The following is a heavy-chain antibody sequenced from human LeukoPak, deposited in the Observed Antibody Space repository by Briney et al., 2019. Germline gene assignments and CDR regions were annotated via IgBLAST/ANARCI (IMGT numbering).Heavy chain of an antibody. CDR3: ASGLAADILNPPSEIDY. Sequence: PSETLSLTCAVYGGSFSGYYWSWIRQPPGKGLEWIGEINHSGSTNYNPSLKSRVTISVDTSKNQFSLKLSSVTAADTAVYYCASGLAADILNPPSEIDYWGQGTLVTVSS. D-gene: IGHD6-13*01. V-gene: IGHV4-34*01. J-gene: IGHJ4*02. CDR2: INHSGST. CDR1: GGSFSGYY.